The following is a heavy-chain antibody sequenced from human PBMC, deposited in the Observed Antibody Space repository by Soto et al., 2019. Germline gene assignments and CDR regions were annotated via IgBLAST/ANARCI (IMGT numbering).Heavy chain of an antibody. D-gene: IGHD4-4*01. V-gene: IGHV1-69*08. J-gene: IGHJ3*02. Sequence: QVQLVQSGAEVKKPGSSVKVSCKASGGTFSSYTISWVRQAPGQGLEWMGRIIPILGIANYAQKFQGRVTITTDKSTSPAYMERSSLRSEDTAVYYCERDGRDSNSSDAFDIWGQGTMVTVSS. CDR2: IIPILGIA. CDR3: ERDGRDSNSSDAFDI. CDR1: GGTFSSYT.